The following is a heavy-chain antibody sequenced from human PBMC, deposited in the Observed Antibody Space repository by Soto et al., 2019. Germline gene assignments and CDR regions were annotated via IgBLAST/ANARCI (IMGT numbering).Heavy chain of an antibody. CDR2: ISYDGSNK. CDR1: GFTFSSYG. Sequence: GGSLRLSCAASGFTFSSYGMHWVRQAPGKGLEWVAVISYDGSNKYYADSVKGRFTISRDNSKNTLYLQMNSLRAEDTAVYYCAKGKEVDFWSGSQGVDPWGQGTLVTVSS. J-gene: IGHJ5*02. CDR3: AKGKEVDFWSGSQGVDP. D-gene: IGHD3-3*01. V-gene: IGHV3-30*18.